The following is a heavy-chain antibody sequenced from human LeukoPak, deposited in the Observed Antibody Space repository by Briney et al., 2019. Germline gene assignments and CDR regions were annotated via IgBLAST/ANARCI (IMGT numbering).Heavy chain of an antibody. CDR3: ARALLQLWLQDY. CDR2: ISSSSSYI. J-gene: IGHJ4*02. CDR1: GFTFGSYS. V-gene: IGHV3-21*01. Sequence: GGSLRLSCAASGFTFGSYSMNWVRQAPGKGLEWVSSISSSSSYIYYADSVKGRFTISRDNAKNSLYLQMNSLRAEDTAVYYCARALLQLWLQDYWGQGTLVTVSS. D-gene: IGHD5-18*01.